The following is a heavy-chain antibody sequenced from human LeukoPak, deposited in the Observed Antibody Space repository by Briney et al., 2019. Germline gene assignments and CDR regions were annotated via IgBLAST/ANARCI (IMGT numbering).Heavy chain of an antibody. Sequence: SETLSLTCTVSGVSIVRHYWIWIRQPLGKGLEWIGHISYSGSTNYNPSLKSRVTISVDTSKNQVSLRLSSVTAADTAVYYCARDGEGDEGWDYWAQGTLVTVSS. CDR1: GVSIVRHY. V-gene: IGHV4-59*11. J-gene: IGHJ4*02. CDR2: ISYSGST. D-gene: IGHD7-27*01. CDR3: ARDGEGDEGWDY.